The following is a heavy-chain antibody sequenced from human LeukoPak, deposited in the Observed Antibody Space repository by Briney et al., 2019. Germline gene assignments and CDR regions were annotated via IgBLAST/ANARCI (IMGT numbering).Heavy chain of an antibody. CDR3: ARGGVYSTSAVDY. V-gene: IGHV3-74*01. J-gene: IGHJ4*02. D-gene: IGHD6-6*01. CDR2: INSGGSST. CDR1: GFTFSSYA. Sequence: GGSLRLSCAASGFTFSSYAMSWVRQAPGKGLVWVSRINSGGSSTSYADSVRGRFTISRDYAKNTLYLQMNSLRAEDTAVYYCARGGVYSTSAVDYWGQGTLVTVSS.